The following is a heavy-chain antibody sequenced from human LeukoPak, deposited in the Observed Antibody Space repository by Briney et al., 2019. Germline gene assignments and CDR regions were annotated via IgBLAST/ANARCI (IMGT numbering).Heavy chain of an antibody. Sequence: GGSLRLSCAASGFTFSSYWMSWVRQAPGKGLEWVANIKQDGSEKYYVDFVKGRFTISRDNAKNSLYLQMNGLRAEDTAVYYCAKEALVGATRPLPDYWGQGTLVTVSS. CDR3: AKEALVGATRPLPDY. J-gene: IGHJ4*02. V-gene: IGHV3-7*01. D-gene: IGHD1-26*01. CDR1: GFTFSSYW. CDR2: IKQDGSEK.